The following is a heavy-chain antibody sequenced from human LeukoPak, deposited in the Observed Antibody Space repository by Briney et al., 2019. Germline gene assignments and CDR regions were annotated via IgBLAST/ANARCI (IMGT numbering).Heavy chain of an antibody. D-gene: IGHD5-18*01. Sequence: GGSLRLSCAASGFTFSSYNMNWVRQAPGKGLEWVSSITTSSIYKYYGDSVKGRFTISRDNSKNTLYLQMNSLRAEDTAVYYCAKVARGYRYGYYDYWGQGTLVTVSS. V-gene: IGHV3-21*04. CDR2: ITTSSIYK. J-gene: IGHJ4*02. CDR3: AKVARGYRYGYYDY. CDR1: GFTFSSYN.